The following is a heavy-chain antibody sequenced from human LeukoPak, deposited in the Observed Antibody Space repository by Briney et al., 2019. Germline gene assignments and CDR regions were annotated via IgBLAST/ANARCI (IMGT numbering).Heavy chain of an antibody. V-gene: IGHV4-31*03. Sequence: SQTPSLTCTVSGGSISSGGYYWSWIRQHPGKGLEWIGYIYYSGSTYYNPSLKSRVTISVDTSKNQFSLKLSSVTAADTAVYYCAGGYDFWSGYYYPPFDYWGQGTLVTVSS. CDR2: IYYSGST. CDR1: GGSISSGGYY. J-gene: IGHJ4*02. D-gene: IGHD3-3*01. CDR3: AGGYDFWSGYYYPPFDY.